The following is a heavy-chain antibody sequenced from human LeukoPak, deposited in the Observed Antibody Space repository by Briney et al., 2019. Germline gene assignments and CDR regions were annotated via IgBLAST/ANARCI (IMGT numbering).Heavy chain of an antibody. CDR2: ISGSGGST. V-gene: IGHV3-23*01. J-gene: IGHJ3*02. D-gene: IGHD3-22*01. CDR1: GFTFSSYA. CDR3: AKALYYYDSSGYPGAFDI. Sequence: GGSLRLSCAASGFTFSSYAMSWVRQAPGKGLEWVSAISGSGGSTYYTDSVKGRFTISRDNSKNTLYLQMNSLRAEDTAVYYCAKALYYYDSSGYPGAFDIWGQGTMVTASS.